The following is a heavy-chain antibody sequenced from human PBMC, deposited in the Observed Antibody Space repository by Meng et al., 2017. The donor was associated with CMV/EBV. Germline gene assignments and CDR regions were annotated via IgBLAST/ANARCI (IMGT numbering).Heavy chain of an antibody. J-gene: IGHJ4*02. CDR1: GYNFTSYY. V-gene: IGHV1-46*01. CDR2: INPSGGST. Sequence: ASVKVSCKASGYNFTSYYMHWVRQAPGQGLEWMGIINPSGGSTSYAQKFQGRVTMTRDTSTSTVYMELSSLRSEDTAVYYCARAEGDYYDSSGYCADYWGQGTLVTVSS. CDR3: ARAEGDYYDSSGYCADY. D-gene: IGHD3-22*01.